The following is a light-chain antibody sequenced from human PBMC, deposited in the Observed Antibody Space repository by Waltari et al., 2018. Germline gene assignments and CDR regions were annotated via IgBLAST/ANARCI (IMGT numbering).Light chain of an antibody. Sequence: QSVLTQPPSASGTPGQRVTISCSGSSSNIGSNTVNWYQQLPGTAPKLLSYSNNRRPAGVPDRFSGSKSGTSASLAIGGLQSEDEADYYCAAWDDSLNGRVFGGGTKLTVL. CDR3: AAWDDSLNGRV. CDR1: SSNIGSNT. J-gene: IGLJ2*01. V-gene: IGLV1-44*01. CDR2: SNN.